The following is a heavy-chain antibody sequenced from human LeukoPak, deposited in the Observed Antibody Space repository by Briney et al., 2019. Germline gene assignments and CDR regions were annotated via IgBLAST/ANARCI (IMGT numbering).Heavy chain of an antibody. J-gene: IGHJ4*02. V-gene: IGHV3-23*01. D-gene: IGHD3-22*01. CDR3: ATLPITMIVVVIEDY. Sequence: AGGSLRLSCAASGFTFSSYAMSWVRQAPGKGLEWVSAISGSGGSTYYADSVKGRFTISRDNSKNTLYLQMNSLRAEDTAVYYCATLPITMIVVVIEDYWGQGTLVTVSS. CDR1: GFTFSSYA. CDR2: ISGSGGST.